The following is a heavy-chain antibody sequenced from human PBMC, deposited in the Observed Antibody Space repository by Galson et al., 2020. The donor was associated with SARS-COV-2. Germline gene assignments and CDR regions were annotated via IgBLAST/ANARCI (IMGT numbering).Heavy chain of an antibody. CDR1: GFTFSSYS. V-gene: IGHV3-21*01. CDR3: ARGKYYYDSSGYETGPEYFQH. D-gene: IGHD3-22*01. Sequence: GGSLRLSCAASGFTFSSYSMNWVRQAPGKGLEWVSSISSSSSYIYYADSVKGRFTISRDNAKNSLYLQMNSLRAEDTAVYYCARGKYYYDSSGYETGPEYFQHWGQGTLVTVSS. J-gene: IGHJ1*01. CDR2: ISSSSSYI.